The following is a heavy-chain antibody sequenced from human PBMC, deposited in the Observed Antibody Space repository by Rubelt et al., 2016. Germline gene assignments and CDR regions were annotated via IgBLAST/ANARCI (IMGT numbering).Heavy chain of an antibody. CDR2: ISYDGSNK. D-gene: IGHD3-16*01. CDR1: GFTFSSYG. Sequence: QVQLVESGGGVVQPGRSLRLSCAASGFTFSSYGMHWVRQAPGKGLEWVAVISYDGSNKYYADSVKGRFTISRDKSKNTLYLQMNSLRAEDTAVYYCAKDHTYYFDYWGQGTLVTVSS. CDR3: AKDHTYYFDY. V-gene: IGHV3-30*18. J-gene: IGHJ4*02.